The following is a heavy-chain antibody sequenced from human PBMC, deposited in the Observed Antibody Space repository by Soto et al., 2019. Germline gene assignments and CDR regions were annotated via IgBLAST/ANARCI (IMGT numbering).Heavy chain of an antibody. Sequence: EVQLLESGGGLVQPGGSLRLSCAASGFTFSSYAMSWVRQAPGKGLEWVSAISGSGGSTYYADSVKGRFTISRDNSKNTLYLQRNSLRAEDTAVYYCHGGDEWPLYYFDYWGQGTLVTVSS. D-gene: IGHD2-21*01. CDR2: ISGSGGST. CDR1: GFTFSSYA. J-gene: IGHJ4*02. CDR3: HGGDEWPLYYFDY. V-gene: IGHV3-23*01.